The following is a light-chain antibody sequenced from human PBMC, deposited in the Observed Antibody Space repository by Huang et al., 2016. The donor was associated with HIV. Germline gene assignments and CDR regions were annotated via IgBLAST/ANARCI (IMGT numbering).Light chain of an antibody. CDR2: SAS. V-gene: IGKV3-15*01. Sequence: EIVMTQSPATLSVSPGERVTLSCRASQSLNNYLAWYQQKPGQAPRLLIYSASTRATGVPARCSGSGAGTEFTLTISSLQSEDSAVYYCQHYNKWPPKTFGQGTKVEIK. J-gene: IGKJ1*01. CDR3: QHYNKWPPKT. CDR1: QSLNNY.